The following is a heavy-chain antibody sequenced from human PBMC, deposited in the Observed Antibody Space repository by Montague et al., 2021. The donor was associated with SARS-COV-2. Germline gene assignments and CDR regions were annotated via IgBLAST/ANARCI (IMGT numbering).Heavy chain of an antibody. Sequence: SLRLSCAASGFTLSNSAMNWVRQAPGKGLEWVSGSSGSDGGTHYADSVXGRFTISRDNSKNVLYLQMNSLRAEDTALYYCAKDSYYYGLGYGMDVWGQGTTVTVSS. CDR1: GFTLSNSA. CDR3: AKDSYYYGLGYGMDV. D-gene: IGHD3-10*01. J-gene: IGHJ6*02. V-gene: IGHV3-23*01. CDR2: SSGSDGGT.